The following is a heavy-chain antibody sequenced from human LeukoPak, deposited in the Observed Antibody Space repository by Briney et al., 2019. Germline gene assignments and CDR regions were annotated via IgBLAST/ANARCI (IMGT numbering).Heavy chain of an antibody. V-gene: IGHV1-2*02. CDR2: INPNSVGT. Sequence: ASVKVSCKASGYTFTGYYMHWLRQAPGQGLEWMGWINPNSVGTNYAQKFQGRVTMTRDTSISTAYMELTRLRSDDTAVYYCARVGFWSGGSCPYYFDYWGQGTLVTVSS. CDR1: GYTFTGYY. CDR3: ARVGFWSGGSCPYYFDY. J-gene: IGHJ4*02. D-gene: IGHD2-15*01.